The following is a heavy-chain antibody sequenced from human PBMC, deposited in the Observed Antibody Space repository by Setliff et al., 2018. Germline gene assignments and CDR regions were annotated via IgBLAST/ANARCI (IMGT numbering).Heavy chain of an antibody. J-gene: IGHJ3*02. Sequence: ASVKVSCKASGGTFSSYAISWVRQAPGQGLEWMGGIIPILGIANYAQKFQGRVTITADKSTSTAYMELSSLRSEDTAVYYCVRVYYGSGSYLGAFDIWGQGTMVTVSS. V-gene: IGHV1-69*10. CDR3: VRVYYGSGSYLGAFDI. D-gene: IGHD3-10*01. CDR2: IIPILGIA. CDR1: GGTFSSYA.